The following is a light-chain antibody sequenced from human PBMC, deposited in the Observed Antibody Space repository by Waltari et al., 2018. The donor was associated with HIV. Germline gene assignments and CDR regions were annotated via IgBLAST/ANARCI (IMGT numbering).Light chain of an antibody. CDR1: SSDVGSYKH. CDR2: EVS. V-gene: IGLV2-23*02. Sequence: QSALTQPASVSGSPGQSITISCTGSSSDVGSYKHVSWYQQHPGKAPRLIIYEVSKRPSGVSNRYSASKSGKTASLTVSGLRAEDKADYYCSSYAGSSTFVIFGGGTKLTVL. CDR3: SSYAGSSTFVI. J-gene: IGLJ2*01.